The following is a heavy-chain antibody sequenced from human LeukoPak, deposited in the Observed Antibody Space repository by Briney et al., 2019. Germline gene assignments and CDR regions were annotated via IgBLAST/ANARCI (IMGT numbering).Heavy chain of an antibody. CDR1: GGSFSGYY. J-gene: IGHJ4*02. D-gene: IGHD3-16*01. CDR3: ARISVGGAYVEY. Sequence: SETLSLTCAVYGGSFSGYYWSWIRQPPGKGLEWIGEISHSGSTKYNPSLKSRVTISVDTSKNQFSLKLSSVTAAHTPVYYCARISVGGAYVEYWGEGTLVTVSS. CDR2: ISHSGST. V-gene: IGHV4-34*01.